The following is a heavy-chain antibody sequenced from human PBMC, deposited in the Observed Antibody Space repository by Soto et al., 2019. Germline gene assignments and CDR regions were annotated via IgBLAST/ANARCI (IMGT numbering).Heavy chain of an antibody. CDR1: GFTFSSYS. D-gene: IGHD6-19*01. CDR2: ISYDGSNK. Sequence: PGGSLRLSCAASGFTFSSYSMHWVRQAPGKGLEWVAVISYDGSNKYYADSVKGRFTISRDNSKNTLYLQMNSLRAEDTAVYYCARDHSSGWPRRKYYFDYWGQGTLVTVSS. J-gene: IGHJ4*02. CDR3: ARDHSSGWPRRKYYFDY. V-gene: IGHV3-30-3*01.